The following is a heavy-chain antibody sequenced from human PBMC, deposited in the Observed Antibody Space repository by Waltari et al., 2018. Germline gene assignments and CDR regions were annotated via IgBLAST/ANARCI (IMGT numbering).Heavy chain of an antibody. Sequence: EVQLVESGGGSVESGGSLRLSCEGSGFSLSNYVMSWARQAPGKGLEWVSSITGDGDNTYDADSVRGRFTISRDNSKNTLSLQMNSLRAEDTATYYCAKVPYNDFWTGYFFFDLWGQGTLVSVSS. V-gene: IGHV3-23*04. CDR1: GFSLSNYV. J-gene: IGHJ4*02. D-gene: IGHD3-3*01. CDR3: AKVPYNDFWTGYFFFDL. CDR2: ITGDGDNT.